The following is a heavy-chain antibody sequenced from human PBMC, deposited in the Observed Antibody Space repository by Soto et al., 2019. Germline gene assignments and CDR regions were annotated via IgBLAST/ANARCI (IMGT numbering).Heavy chain of an antibody. CDR1: GLTVSGKYY. D-gene: IGHD2-2*01. J-gene: IGHJ4*02. CDR2: INHSGST. Sequence: GSLRLSCAAFGLTVSGKYYMAWVRQAPGKGLEWIGEINHSGSTNYNPSLKSRVTISVDTSKNQFSLKLSSVTAADTAVYYCARGGDIVVVPAAQPLYYFDYWGQGTLVTVSS. CDR3: ARGGDIVVVPAAQPLYYFDY. V-gene: IGHV4-34*01.